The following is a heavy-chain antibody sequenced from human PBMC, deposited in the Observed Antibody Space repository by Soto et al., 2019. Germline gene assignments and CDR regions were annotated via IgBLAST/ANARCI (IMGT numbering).Heavy chain of an antibody. V-gene: IGHV5-51*01. CDR2: IYPSDSQT. CDR3: ARHGFYGDYSSNYFDP. CDR1: GYSFSNWW. Sequence: GESLKISCKGSGYSFSNWWIAWVRQMPGKGLEYMGIIYPSDSQTRYSPSFQGQVTIPADKSISTAYLQWSSLKASDTAIYYCARHGFYGDYSSNYFDPWGQGTLVTVSS. J-gene: IGHJ5*02. D-gene: IGHD4-17*01.